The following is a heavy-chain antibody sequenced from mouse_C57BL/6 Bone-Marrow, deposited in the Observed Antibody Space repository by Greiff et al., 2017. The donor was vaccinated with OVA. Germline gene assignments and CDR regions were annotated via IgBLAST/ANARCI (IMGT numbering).Heavy chain of an antibody. D-gene: IGHD2-5*01. Sequence: QVQLQQSGAELARPGASVKLSCKASGYTFTSYGISWVKQRTGQGLEWIGEIYPRSGNTYYNEKFKGKATLTADKSSSTAYMELRSLTSEDSAVYFCARRGPYYSNYVDWGQGTLVTVSA. CDR3: ARRGPYYSNYVD. CDR2: IYPRSGNT. J-gene: IGHJ3*01. CDR1: GYTFTSYG. V-gene: IGHV1-81*01.